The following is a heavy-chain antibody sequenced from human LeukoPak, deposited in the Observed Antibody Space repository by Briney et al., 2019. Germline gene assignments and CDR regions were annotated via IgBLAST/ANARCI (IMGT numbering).Heavy chain of an antibody. CDR2: ISSSSSYI. D-gene: IGHD6-13*01. CDR3: ATIQLAAAPDY. V-gene: IGHV3-21*01. Sequence: GGSLRLSCAASGFAFSSYSMNWVRQAPGEGLEWVSSISSSSSYIYYADSVKGRFTISRDNAKNSLYLQMNSLRAEDTAVYYCATIQLAAAPDYWGQGTLVTVSS. CDR1: GFAFSSYS. J-gene: IGHJ4*02.